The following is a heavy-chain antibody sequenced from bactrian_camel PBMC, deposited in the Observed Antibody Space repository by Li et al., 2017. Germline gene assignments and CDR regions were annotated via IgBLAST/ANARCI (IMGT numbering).Heavy chain of an antibody. CDR3: ATGVVGGMTT. CDR2: IYKSGPT. D-gene: IGHD5*01. CDR1: GVFYTSYC. Sequence: VQLVESGGGSVQAGGSLRLSCSASGVFYTSYCLGWFRQRPGAEREGVAAIYKSGPTCYDDSVKGRFTISRDNAKNTVYLQMNSLKSEDTALYYCATGVVGGMTTGARGPRSPSP. V-gene: IGHV3S67*01. J-gene: IGHJ4*01.